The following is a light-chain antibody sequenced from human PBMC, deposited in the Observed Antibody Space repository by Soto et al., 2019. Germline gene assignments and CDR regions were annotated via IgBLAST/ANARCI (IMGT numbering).Light chain of an antibody. V-gene: IGKV1-9*01. CDR3: LQLNDYPLT. CDR1: QGIRSN. J-gene: IGKJ4*01. CDR2: GAS. Sequence: DIQLTQSPSFLSASVGDRITITCRASQGIRSNLAWYQQKPGKAPKILTSGASSLQGGVPSRFSGSGSGTDFTLTISCLQPEDFATYYCLQLNDYPLTFGGGTKVEIK.